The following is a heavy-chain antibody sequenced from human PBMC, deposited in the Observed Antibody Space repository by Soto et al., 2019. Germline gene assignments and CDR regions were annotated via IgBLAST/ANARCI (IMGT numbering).Heavy chain of an antibody. CDR2: IYYSGST. CDR1: GGSISSGDYY. Sequence: SETLSLTCTVSGGSISSGDYYWSWIRQPPGKGLEWIGYIYYSGSTYYNPSLKSRVTISVDTSKNQFSLKLGSVTAADTAVYYCAREVSNYYDGSGYDYWGQGTLVTVSS. J-gene: IGHJ4*02. CDR3: AREVSNYYDGSGYDY. D-gene: IGHD3-22*01. V-gene: IGHV4-30-4*01.